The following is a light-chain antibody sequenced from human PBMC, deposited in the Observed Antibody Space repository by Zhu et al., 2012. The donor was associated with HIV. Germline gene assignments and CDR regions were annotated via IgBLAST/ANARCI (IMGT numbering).Light chain of an antibody. V-gene: IGKV3-11*01. CDR3: QQRRNWPLT. CDR1: GSVRSF. Sequence: IVLTQSPATLSLSPGERATVSCRASGSVRSFLAWYQQKPGQAPRLLIYDTSKRATGIPARFSGSGSGTDFTLTISGLEPEDFALYYCQQRRNWPLTFGGGTRVEIK. J-gene: IGKJ4*01. CDR2: DTS.